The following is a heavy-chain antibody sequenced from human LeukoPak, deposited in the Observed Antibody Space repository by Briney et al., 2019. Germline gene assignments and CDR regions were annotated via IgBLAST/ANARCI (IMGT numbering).Heavy chain of an antibody. CDR1: GYIFTSYY. Sequence: ASVKVSCKASGYIFTSYYMHWVRRAPGQGHEWLGVVYPSAGTSDPAQRFRARITLSDDTSTSTAYMELRSLKSEDTAIYFCVREYHGGYFDFWGQGTLVTVSS. CDR3: VREYHGGYFDF. V-gene: IGHV1-46*03. CDR2: VYPSAGTS. D-gene: IGHD3-16*01. J-gene: IGHJ4*02.